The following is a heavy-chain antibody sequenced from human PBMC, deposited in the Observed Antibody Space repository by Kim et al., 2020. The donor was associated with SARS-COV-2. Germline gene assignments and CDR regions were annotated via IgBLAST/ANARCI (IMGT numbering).Heavy chain of an antibody. CDR3: ARFRQSVVPAAMYFDY. Sequence: SETLSLTCTVSGGSISSGDYYWSWIRQPPGKGLEWIWYIYYSGSTYYNPSLKSRVTISVDTSKNQFSLKLSSVTAADTAVYYCARFRQSVVPAAMYFDYWGQGTLVTVSS. CDR1: GGSISSGDYY. V-gene: IGHV4-30-4*01. CDR2: IYYSGST. D-gene: IGHD2-2*01. J-gene: IGHJ4*02.